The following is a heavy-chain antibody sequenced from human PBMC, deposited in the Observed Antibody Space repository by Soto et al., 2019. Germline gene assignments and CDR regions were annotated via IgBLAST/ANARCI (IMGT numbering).Heavy chain of an antibody. D-gene: IGHD3-3*01. CDR2: INPATGAA. V-gene: IGHV1-2*02. Sequence: QLHLVQSGAVVKKPGASVTVSCSASGYPVTAYYMHWVRQAPGRGLEWMGGINPATGAAKNTQTVQGRVTLTWDTSTSTGLLELGGLTSGHTAVFYCARGGGVGVAGSAAFDMWGQGTLVTVSS. CDR3: ARGGGVGVAGSAAFDM. J-gene: IGHJ3*02. CDR1: GYPVTAYY.